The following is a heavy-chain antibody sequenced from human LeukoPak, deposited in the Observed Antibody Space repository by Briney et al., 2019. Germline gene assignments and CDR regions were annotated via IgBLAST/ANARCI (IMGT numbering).Heavy chain of an antibody. V-gene: IGHV4-59*08. J-gene: IGHJ3*02. D-gene: IGHD2-2*01. Sequence: SETLSLTCTVSGGSISSYYWSWIRQPPGKGLEWIGYIYYSGSTNYNPSLKSRVTISVDTSKNQFSLKLSSVTAADTAVYYCARHRPAYQLRNDAFDIWGQGTMVTVSS. CDR1: GGSISSYY. CDR2: IYYSGST. CDR3: ARHRPAYQLRNDAFDI.